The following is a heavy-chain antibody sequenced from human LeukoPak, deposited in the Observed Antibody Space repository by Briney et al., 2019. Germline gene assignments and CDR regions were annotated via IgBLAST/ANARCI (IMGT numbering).Heavy chain of an antibody. V-gene: IGHV3-21*01. CDR2: ISSSSYI. D-gene: IGHD6-13*01. CDR1: GFTFSSYS. CDR3: AASPGIAAAGTG. J-gene: IGHJ4*02. Sequence: PGGSLRLSCAASGFTFSSYSMNWVRQAPGKGLEWVSSISSSSYIYYADSVKGRFTISRDNAKNSLYLQMNSLRAEDTAVYYCAASPGIAAAGTGGGQGTLVTVSS.